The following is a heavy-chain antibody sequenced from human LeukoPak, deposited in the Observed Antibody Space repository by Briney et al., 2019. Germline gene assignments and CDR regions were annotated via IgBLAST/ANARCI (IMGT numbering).Heavy chain of an antibody. CDR2: ISGSGGST. CDR3: AKLYSSGSTGYFDY. Sequence: PGGSLRLSCAASGFTFSSYAMSWVRQAPGKGLEWVSAISGSGGSTYYADSVKGRFTISRDSSRDTLYLQMNSLRAEDTAVYYCAKLYSSGSTGYFDYWGQGTLVTVSS. CDR1: GFTFSSYA. J-gene: IGHJ4*02. D-gene: IGHD6-19*01. V-gene: IGHV3-23*01.